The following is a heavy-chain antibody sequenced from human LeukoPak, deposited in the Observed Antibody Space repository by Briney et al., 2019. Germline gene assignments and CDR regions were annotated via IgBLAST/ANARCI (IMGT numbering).Heavy chain of an antibody. CDR1: GGSISTSYYY. J-gene: IGHJ4*02. CDR2: IHNSEST. V-gene: IGHV4-39*01. Sequence: SETLSLTCTVSGGSISTSYYYWGWIRPPPGKGLEWIGNIHNSESTYYNPSLKSRVTISVDTSKNQFSLKLSSVTAADTAVYYCARQVTFGYAYAYYFDYWGQGSLVTVSS. D-gene: IGHD3-16*01. CDR3: ARQVTFGYAYAYYFDY.